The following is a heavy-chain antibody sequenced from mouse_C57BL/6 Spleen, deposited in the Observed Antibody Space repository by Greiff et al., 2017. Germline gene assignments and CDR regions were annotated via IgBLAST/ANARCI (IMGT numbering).Heavy chain of an antibody. CDR3: ARDYESAMDY. CDR1: GYTFTSYW. Sequence: QVQLQQPGAELVKPGASVKLSCKASGYTFTSYWMHWVKQRPGQGLEWIGMIHPNSGSTNYNEKFKSKATLTVDKSASTAYMQLSSLTSEDSAVYYCARDYESAMDYWGQGTSVTVSS. D-gene: IGHD1-1*01. CDR2: IHPNSGST. J-gene: IGHJ4*01. V-gene: IGHV1-64*01.